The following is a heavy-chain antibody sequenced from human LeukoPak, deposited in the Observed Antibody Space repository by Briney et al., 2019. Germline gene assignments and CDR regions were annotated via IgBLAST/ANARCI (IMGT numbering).Heavy chain of an antibody. J-gene: IGHJ4*02. CDR3: AGIVGAGDGY. CDR1: GFIFSSYG. CDR2: ISYDGSNK. Sequence: GGSLRLSCAASGFIFSSYGMHWVHQAPGKGLEWVAVISYDGSNKYYADSVKGRFTISRDNSKNTLYLQMNSLRAEDTAVYYCAGIVGAGDGYWGQGTLVTVSS. D-gene: IGHD1-26*01. V-gene: IGHV3-30*03.